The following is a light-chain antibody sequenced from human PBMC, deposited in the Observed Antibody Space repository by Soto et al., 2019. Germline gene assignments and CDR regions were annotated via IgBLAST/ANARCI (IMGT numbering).Light chain of an antibody. J-gene: IGLJ1*01. CDR1: SSDVGNYNY. CDR3: SSYAGNTNFV. Sequence: QSVLTQPPSASGSPGQSVTISCTGTSSDVGNYNYVSWYQQHPGKAPKLMIYEVTKRPSGVPDRFSGSKSGNTASLTVSGLQAEDEADYYCSSYAGNTNFVFGTGTKVTVL. CDR2: EVT. V-gene: IGLV2-8*01.